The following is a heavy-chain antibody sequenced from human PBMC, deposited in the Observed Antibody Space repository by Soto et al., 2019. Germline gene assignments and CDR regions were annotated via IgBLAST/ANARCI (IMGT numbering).Heavy chain of an antibody. J-gene: IGHJ4*02. Sequence: EVQLVESRGGLVQPGGSLRLSCAASGFTFSDHSMDWVRQAPGKGLEWVGRIRNEPKGYTTEYAASVKGRFTISRYDSENSLYLQMNNLKTEDTAVYYCVRNLAAGGTFYFDYWGQGALVTVSS. CDR1: GFTFSDHS. V-gene: IGHV3-72*01. CDR3: VRNLAAGGTFYFDY. CDR2: IRNEPKGYTT. D-gene: IGHD6-13*01.